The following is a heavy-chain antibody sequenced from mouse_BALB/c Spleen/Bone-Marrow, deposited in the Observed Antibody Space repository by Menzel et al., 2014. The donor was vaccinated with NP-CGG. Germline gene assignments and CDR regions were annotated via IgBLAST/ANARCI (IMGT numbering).Heavy chain of an antibody. Sequence: EVMLVESGGGLVKPGGSLKLSCAVSGFTFSRYAMSWVRQTPEKRLEWVASISSGGSTYYPDSVKGRFTISRDNVKNTLYLQMSSLKSEDTAMYYCARGYGYSSWFAYWGQGTLVTVSA. CDR2: ISSGGST. J-gene: IGHJ3*01. CDR1: GFTFSRYA. D-gene: IGHD2-2*01. CDR3: ARGYGYSSWFAY. V-gene: IGHV5-6-5*01.